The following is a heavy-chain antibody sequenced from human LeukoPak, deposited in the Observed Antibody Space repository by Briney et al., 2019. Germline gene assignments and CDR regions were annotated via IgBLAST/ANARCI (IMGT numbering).Heavy chain of an antibody. V-gene: IGHV4-34*01. CDR3: ASRRGHSYGYISYYYYYGMDV. Sequence: SETLSLTCAVYGGSFSGYYWSWIRQPPGKGLEWIGEINHSGSTNYNPSLKSRVTISVDTSKNQFSLKLSSVTAADTAVYYCASRRGHSYGYISYYYYYGMDVWGQGTTVTVSS. CDR2: INHSGST. D-gene: IGHD5-18*01. J-gene: IGHJ6*02. CDR1: GGSFSGYY.